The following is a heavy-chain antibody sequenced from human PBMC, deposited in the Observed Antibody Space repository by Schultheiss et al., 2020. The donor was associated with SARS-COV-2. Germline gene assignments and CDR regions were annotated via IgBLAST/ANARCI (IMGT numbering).Heavy chain of an antibody. Sequence: ASVKVSCKASGYTFTSYGISWVRQAPGQGLEWMGWISAYNGNTNYAQKLQGRVTMTTDTSTSTAYMELRSLRSDDTAVYYCARDMMYTVAGTGRVDYWGQGTLVNVSS. V-gene: IGHV1-18*01. CDR2: ISAYNGNT. CDR3: ARDMMYTVAGTGRVDY. D-gene: IGHD6-19*01. CDR1: GYTFTSYG. J-gene: IGHJ4*02.